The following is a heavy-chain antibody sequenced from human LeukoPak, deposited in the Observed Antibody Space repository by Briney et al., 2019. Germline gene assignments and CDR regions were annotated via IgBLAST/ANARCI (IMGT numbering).Heavy chain of an antibody. CDR3: AASIAGGDY. CDR2: ISWNSGSI. D-gene: IGHD1-14*01. V-gene: IGHV3-9*03. Sequence: GRSLRLSCAASGFTFDDYAMHWVRQAPGKGLEWVSGISWNSGSIGYADSVKGRFTISRDNAKNSLYLQMNRLRAEDMALYYCAASIAGGDYWGQGTLVTVSS. J-gene: IGHJ4*02. CDR1: GFTFDDYA.